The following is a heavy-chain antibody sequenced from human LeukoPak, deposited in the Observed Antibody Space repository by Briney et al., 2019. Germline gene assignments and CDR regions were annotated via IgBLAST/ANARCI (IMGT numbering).Heavy chain of an antibody. D-gene: IGHD3-9*01. Sequence: ASVKVSCKVSGYTLTELSMHWVRQAPGKGLEWMGGFDPEDGETIYAQKFQGRVTMTEDTSTDTAYMELSSLRSEDTAAYYCAREWWGYDVLTGDNWFDPWGQGTLVTVSS. CDR1: GYTLTELS. CDR3: AREWWGYDVLTGDNWFDP. V-gene: IGHV1-24*01. J-gene: IGHJ5*02. CDR2: FDPEDGET.